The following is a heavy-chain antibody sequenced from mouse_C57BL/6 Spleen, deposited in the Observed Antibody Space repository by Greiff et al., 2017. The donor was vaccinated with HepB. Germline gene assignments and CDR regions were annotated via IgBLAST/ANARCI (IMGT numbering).Heavy chain of an antibody. CDR2: IYPGSGST. J-gene: IGHJ2*01. Sequence: QVQLQQPGAELVKPGASVKMSCKASGYTFTSYWITWVKQRPGQGLEWIGDIYPGSGSTNYNEKFKSKATFTADTSSNTAYMQLSSLTTEDSAIYYCARGYITTVVATFDYWGQGTTLTVSS. D-gene: IGHD1-1*01. CDR3: ARGYITTVVATFDY. CDR1: GYTFTSYW. V-gene: IGHV1-55*01.